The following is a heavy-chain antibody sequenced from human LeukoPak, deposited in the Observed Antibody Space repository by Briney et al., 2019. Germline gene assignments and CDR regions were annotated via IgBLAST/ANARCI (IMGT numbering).Heavy chain of an antibody. J-gene: IGHJ5*02. D-gene: IGHD2-15*01. V-gene: IGHV3-30*18. CDR2: ISHDGSNI. CDR3: AKDPYRVVVATGNYLDP. CDR1: GFTFSSYG. Sequence: PGGSLRLSCAASGFTFSSYGMHWVRQAPGKGLEWVAVISHDGSNIYYGDSVKGRFSISSDNSKNTLYLQMNSLRAEDTAVYYCAKDPYRVVVATGNYLDPWGQGTLVTVSS.